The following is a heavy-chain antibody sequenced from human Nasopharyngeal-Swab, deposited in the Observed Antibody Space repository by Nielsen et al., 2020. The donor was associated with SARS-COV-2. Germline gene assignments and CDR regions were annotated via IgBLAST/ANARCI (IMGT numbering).Heavy chain of an antibody. CDR2: ISYDGSNK. J-gene: IGHJ5*02. V-gene: IGHV3-30*04. Sequence: GESLKISCAASGFSFSSYAMHRVRQAPGKGLEWVAFISYDGSNKYYADSVKGRFTISRDNSKNTLYLQMNSLSAEDSAVYYCARERYSYGSNWFDPWGQGTLVTVSS. CDR1: GFSFSSYA. CDR3: ARERYSYGSNWFDP. D-gene: IGHD5-18*01.